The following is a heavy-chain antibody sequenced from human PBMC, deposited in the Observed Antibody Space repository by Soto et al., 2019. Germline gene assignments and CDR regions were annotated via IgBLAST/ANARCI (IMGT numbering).Heavy chain of an antibody. Sequence: EVQLVESGGGLVQPGGSLRLSCAASGFTLSSYEMNWVRQAPGKGLEWVSYISGSGNTIYHADSVKGRFTISRDNTKNSLYLQISSLRAEDTAVYYCAREGGSYHFDYWGQGTLVTVSS. CDR2: ISGSGNTI. CDR1: GFTLSSYE. CDR3: AREGGSYHFDY. J-gene: IGHJ4*02. D-gene: IGHD1-26*01. V-gene: IGHV3-48*03.